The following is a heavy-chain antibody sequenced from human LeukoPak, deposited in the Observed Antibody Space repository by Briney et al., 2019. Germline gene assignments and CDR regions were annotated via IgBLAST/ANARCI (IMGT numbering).Heavy chain of an antibody. CDR3: ARGWEFFDY. Sequence: PETLSLTCTVSGGSISSYYWSWIRQPPGKGLEWIGYIYDNGNTNYNPSLKSRVTISEDTSKNQFSLKLNSVTAADTAVYYCARGWEFFDYWGQEPWSPSPQ. D-gene: IGHD1-26*01. CDR1: GGSISSYY. CDR2: IYDNGNT. J-gene: IGHJ4*01. V-gene: IGHV4-59*01.